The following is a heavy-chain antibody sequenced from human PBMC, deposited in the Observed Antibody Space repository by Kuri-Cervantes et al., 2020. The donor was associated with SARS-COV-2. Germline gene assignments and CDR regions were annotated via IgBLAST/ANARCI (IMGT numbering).Heavy chain of an antibody. CDR1: GGTFSSYA. J-gene: IGHJ6*02. D-gene: IGHD2-2*01. Sequence: SVKVSCKASGGTFSSYAISWVRQAPGQGLEWMGGIIPIFGTANYAQKFQGRVTITADESTSTAYMELSSLRSEDTAVYYCARDLVRVVPAATRGVWEQLVPYYYYYYGMDVWGQGTTVTVSS. CDR2: IIPIFGTA. V-gene: IGHV1-69*13. CDR3: ARDLVRVVPAATRGVWEQLVPYYYYYYGMDV.